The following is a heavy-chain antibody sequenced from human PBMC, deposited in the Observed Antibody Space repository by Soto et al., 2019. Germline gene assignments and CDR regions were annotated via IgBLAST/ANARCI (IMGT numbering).Heavy chain of an antibody. V-gene: IGHV3-30*18. CDR3: AKAFYDLVVAATHFDY. CDR2: ISYDGSNK. Sequence: QVQLVESGGGVVQPGRSLRLSCAASGFTFSSYGMHWVRQAPGKGLEWVAVISYDGSNKYYADSVKGRFTISRDNSKNTLYLQMNSLRAEDTAVYYCAKAFYDLVVAATHFDYCGQGTLVTVSS. CDR1: GFTFSSYG. D-gene: IGHD2-15*01. J-gene: IGHJ4*02.